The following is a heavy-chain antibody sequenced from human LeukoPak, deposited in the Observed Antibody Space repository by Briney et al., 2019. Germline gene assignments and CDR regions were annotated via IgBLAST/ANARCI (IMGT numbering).Heavy chain of an antibody. CDR2: VYPGDSDT. CDR1: GYKFTTYW. J-gene: IGHJ3*02. Sequence: GESLKISCKGSGYKFTTYWIGWVRQMPGEGLEWMGIVYPGDSDTRYSPSFQGQVTISADKSISTAYLQWGSLKASDTAMYYCARQGSDEGDAFDIWGQGTMVAVSS. CDR3: ARQGSDEGDAFDI. V-gene: IGHV5-51*01.